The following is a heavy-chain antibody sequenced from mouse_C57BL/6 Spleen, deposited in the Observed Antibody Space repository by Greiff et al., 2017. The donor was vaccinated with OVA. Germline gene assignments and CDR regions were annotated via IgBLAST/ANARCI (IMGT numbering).Heavy chain of an antibody. CDR3: ANYYGSSYGWCAY. CDR2: IHPNSGST. J-gene: IGHJ3*01. V-gene: IGHV1-64*01. D-gene: IGHD1-1*01. CDR1: GYTFTSYW. Sequence: VQLQQPGAELVKPGASVKLSCKASGYTFTSYWMHWVKQRPGQGLEWIGMIHPNSGSTNYNEKFKSKATLTVDKSSSTAYMQLSSLTSEDSAVYYCANYYGSSYGWCAYWGQGTLVTVSA.